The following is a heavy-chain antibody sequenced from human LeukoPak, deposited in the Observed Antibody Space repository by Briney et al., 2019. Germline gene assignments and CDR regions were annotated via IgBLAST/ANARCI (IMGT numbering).Heavy chain of an antibody. Sequence: ASVKVSCTASGYTFTSYGISWVRQAPGQGLEWMGWISAYNGNTNYAQKLQGRVTMTTDTSTSTAYMELRSLRSDDTAVYYCARPPLAYCGGDCHYFDYWGQGTLVTVSS. CDR3: ARPPLAYCGGDCHYFDY. CDR1: GYTFTSYG. J-gene: IGHJ4*02. V-gene: IGHV1-18*01. D-gene: IGHD2-21*02. CDR2: ISAYNGNT.